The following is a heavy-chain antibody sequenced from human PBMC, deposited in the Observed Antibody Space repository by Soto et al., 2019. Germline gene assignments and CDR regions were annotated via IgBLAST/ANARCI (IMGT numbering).Heavy chain of an antibody. Sequence: SETLSLTCTVSGTSISSYYWSWIRQPPGKGLEWIANIHYSGTTNYNPSLASRVTISVDTSKNQFSLKLSSVNAADTAVYYCESGGSYYDENPMDVWGQGTPVTVSS. CDR1: GTSISSYY. D-gene: IGHD1-26*01. V-gene: IGHV4-59*08. CDR3: ESGGSYYDENPMDV. J-gene: IGHJ6*02. CDR2: IHYSGTT.